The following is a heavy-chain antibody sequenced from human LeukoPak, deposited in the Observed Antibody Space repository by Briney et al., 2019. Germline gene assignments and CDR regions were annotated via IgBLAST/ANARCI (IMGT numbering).Heavy chain of an antibody. J-gene: IGHJ4*02. CDR3: ARVKRDCSGGSCYSYDY. V-gene: IGHV3-23*01. Sequence: GGSLRLSCAASRFTFNTYAVNWVRQAPGKGLEWVSAISGNGDITYYADSVRGRFTISRDNSKNTLYLQMNSLRAEDTAVYYCARVKRDCSGGSCYSYDYWGQGTLVTVSS. CDR2: ISGNGDIT. D-gene: IGHD2-15*01. CDR1: RFTFNTYA.